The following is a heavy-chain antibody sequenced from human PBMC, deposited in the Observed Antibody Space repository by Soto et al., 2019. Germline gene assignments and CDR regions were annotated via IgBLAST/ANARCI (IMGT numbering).Heavy chain of an antibody. D-gene: IGHD5-18*01. V-gene: IGHV1-8*01. Sequence: QVQLVQSGAEVKKPGASVKVSCKASGYTFTNYDINCVRQATGQGLEWMGWMTPNSGNTGYAQKFQGRVTMTRDTSKSTAYMELSSLRSEDTAVYYCARNTYGLADFDYWGQGTLVTVSS. J-gene: IGHJ4*02. CDR1: GYTFTNYD. CDR3: ARNTYGLADFDY. CDR2: MTPNSGNT.